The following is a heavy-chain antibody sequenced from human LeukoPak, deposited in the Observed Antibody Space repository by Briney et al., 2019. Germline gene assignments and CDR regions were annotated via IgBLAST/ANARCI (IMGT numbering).Heavy chain of an antibody. J-gene: IGHJ4*02. D-gene: IGHD3-10*01. CDR3: AKDMAV. CDR1: GFTFSSYA. CDR2: IYSGGST. Sequence: GGSLRLSCAASGFTFSSYAMSWVRQAPGKGLEWVSFIYSGGSTYYADSVKGRFTISRDNSKNTVYLQMNSLRDEDTAVYYCAKDMAVWGQGTLVTVSS. V-gene: IGHV3-66*01.